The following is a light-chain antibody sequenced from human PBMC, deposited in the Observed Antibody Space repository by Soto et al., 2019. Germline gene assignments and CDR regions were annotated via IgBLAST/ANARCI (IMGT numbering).Light chain of an antibody. J-gene: IGLJ3*02. CDR1: SSYIGAGYD. CDR2: GNS. Sequence: QSVLTQPPSVSGAPGQRVTISCTGTSSYIGAGYDVHWYQQLPGTAPKLLIYGNSNRPSGVPERFSGSKSGTSVSLAITGLQAEDEADYYCQSYDSSLSGSVFGGGTKVTVL. CDR3: QSYDSSLSGSV. V-gene: IGLV1-40*01.